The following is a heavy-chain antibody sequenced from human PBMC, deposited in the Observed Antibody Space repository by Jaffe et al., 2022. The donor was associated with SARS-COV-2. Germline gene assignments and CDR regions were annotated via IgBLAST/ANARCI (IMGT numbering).Heavy chain of an antibody. CDR3: ARATWNYGRIDY. CDR2: ISSSGSTI. D-gene: IGHD1-7*01. Sequence: EVQLVESGGGLVQPGGSLRLSCAASGFTFSSYEMNWVRQAPGKGLEWVSYISSSGSTIYYADSVKGRFTISRDNAKNSLYLQMNSLRAEDTAVYYCARATWNYGRIDYWGQGTLVTVSS. CDR1: GFTFSSYE. V-gene: IGHV3-48*03. J-gene: IGHJ4*02.